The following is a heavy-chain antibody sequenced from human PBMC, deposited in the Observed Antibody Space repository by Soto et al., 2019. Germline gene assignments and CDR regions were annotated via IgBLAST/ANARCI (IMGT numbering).Heavy chain of an antibody. CDR1: GYTFTGYY. V-gene: IGHV1-2*02. Sequence: ASVKVSCKASGYTFTGYYMHWVRQAPGQGLEWMGWINPNSGDTVYAQNLQGRVTMTTDTSARIAYMQLRSLTPDDTAVYFCAREGFYAGSGKYSYGYSPPRYYGMDVWGQGTTVTVSS. CDR2: INPNSGDT. D-gene: IGHD5-18*01. CDR3: AREGFYAGSGKYSYGYSPPRYYGMDV. J-gene: IGHJ6*02.